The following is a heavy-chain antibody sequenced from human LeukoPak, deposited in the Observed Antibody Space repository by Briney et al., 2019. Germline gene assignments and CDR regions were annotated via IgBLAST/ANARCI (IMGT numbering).Heavy chain of an antibody. Sequence: ASVKVSCKVSGYTLTELSMHWVRQAPGKGLEWMGGFDPEDGETIYAQKFQGRVTMTEDTSTDTAYMELSSLRSENTAVYYCARDPNSSSWYDYWGQGTLVTVSS. CDR1: GYTLTELS. CDR3: ARDPNSSSWYDY. V-gene: IGHV1-24*01. J-gene: IGHJ4*02. D-gene: IGHD6-13*01. CDR2: FDPEDGET.